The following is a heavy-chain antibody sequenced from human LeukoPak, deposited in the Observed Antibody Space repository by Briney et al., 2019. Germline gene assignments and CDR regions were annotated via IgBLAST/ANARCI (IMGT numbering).Heavy chain of an antibody. CDR1: GFTFSSYS. V-gene: IGHV3-21*01. J-gene: IGHJ4*02. Sequence: NPGGSLRLSCAASGFTFSSYSMNWVRQAPGKGLEWVSSIGSSSSYIYYADSVKGRFTISRDNAKNSLYLQMNSLRAEDTAVYYCARAAAGTTLNFDYWGQGTLVTVSS. CDR3: ARAAAGTTLNFDY. D-gene: IGHD6-13*01. CDR2: IGSSSSYI.